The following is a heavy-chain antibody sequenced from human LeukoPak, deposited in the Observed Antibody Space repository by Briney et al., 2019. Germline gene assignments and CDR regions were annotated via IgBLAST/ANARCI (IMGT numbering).Heavy chain of an antibody. CDR2: IYSGGST. V-gene: IGHV3-66*01. CDR3: ARDRAITRHMDV. D-gene: IGHD3-10*01. Sequence: GGSLRLSCAASEFSVGSNYMTWVRQAPGKGLEWVSLIYSGGSTYYADSVKGRFTISRDNSKNTLYLQMNSLRAEDTAVYYCARDRAITRHMDVWGKGTTVTVSS. CDR1: EFSVGSNY. J-gene: IGHJ6*03.